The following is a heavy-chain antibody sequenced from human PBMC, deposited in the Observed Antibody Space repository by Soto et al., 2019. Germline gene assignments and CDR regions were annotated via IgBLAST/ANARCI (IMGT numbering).Heavy chain of an antibody. CDR3: AHRRIGVSQWNYGDFDY. CDR1: GFSLSTSGVG. Sequence: QITLKESGPTLVKPTETLTLTCTFSGFSLSTSGVGVGWIRQPPGKALEWLAFIYWDDDKRYNPSLRSRLTISNDTSKNQVVVTLTRVDPADTGTYFCAHRRIGVSQWNYGDFDYWGQGTLVTVSS. D-gene: IGHD1-7*01. V-gene: IGHV2-5*02. J-gene: IGHJ4*02. CDR2: IYWDDDK.